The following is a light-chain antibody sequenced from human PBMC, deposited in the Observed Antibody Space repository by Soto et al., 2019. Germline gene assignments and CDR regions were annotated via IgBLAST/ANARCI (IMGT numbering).Light chain of an antibody. CDR2: KAS. V-gene: IGKV1-5*03. J-gene: IGKJ3*01. Sequence: DIQMTQSPSTLSASVGDRVTITCRASQNIDSWLAWYQQRPGKAPNLLIYKASTLESGVPSRFSGSGSGTEFTLTISSLQPDDFATYYCQQYDNYPFTFGHGTKVDIK. CDR3: QQYDNYPFT. CDR1: QNIDSW.